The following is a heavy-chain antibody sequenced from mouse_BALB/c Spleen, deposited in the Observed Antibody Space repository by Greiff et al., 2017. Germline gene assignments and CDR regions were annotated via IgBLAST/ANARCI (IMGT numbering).Heavy chain of an antibody. CDR1: GFTFTDYY. D-gene: IGHD2-4*01. CDR2: IRNKANGYTT. J-gene: IGHJ4*01. Sequence: EVKLVESGGGLVQPGGSLRLSCATSGFTFTDYYMSWVRQPPGKALEWLGFIRNKANGYTTEYSASVKGRFTISRDNSQSILYLQMNTLRAEDSATYYCAREDYYYAMDYWGQGTSVTVSS. V-gene: IGHV7-3*02. CDR3: AREDYYYAMDY.